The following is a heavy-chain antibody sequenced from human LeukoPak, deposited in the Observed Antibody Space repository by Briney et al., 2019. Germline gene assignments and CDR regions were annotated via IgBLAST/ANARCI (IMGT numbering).Heavy chain of an antibody. CDR1: GGTFSIYA. CDR2: VSAYNGNT. CDR3: ARGLVYYDILTGPYFDY. D-gene: IGHD3-9*01. V-gene: IGHV1-18*01. J-gene: IGHJ4*02. Sequence: ASVTVSCKASGGTFSIYAISWVRQAPGQGLEWVGLVSAYNGNTNYAQKLQGRVTITTDTSTSTAYMQLRSLRSDDTAVYYCARGLVYYDILTGPYFDYWGQGTLVTVSS.